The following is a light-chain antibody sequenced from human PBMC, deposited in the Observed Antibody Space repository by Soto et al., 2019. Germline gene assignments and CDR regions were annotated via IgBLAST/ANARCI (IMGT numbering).Light chain of an antibody. CDR3: HQYDNLPFT. V-gene: IGKV1-33*01. J-gene: IGKJ3*01. CDR1: QDSSNY. Sequence: DIQMTQSPSSLSASVGDRVTITCQASQDSSNYLNWYQQKPGKAPKLLIYEASNLETGVPSRFSGSGSGTDFTFASSSLQPEDIATYYCHQYDNLPFTFGPGTKVDIK. CDR2: EAS.